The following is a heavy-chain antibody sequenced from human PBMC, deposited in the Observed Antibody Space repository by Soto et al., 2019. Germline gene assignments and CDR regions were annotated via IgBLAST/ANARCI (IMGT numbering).Heavy chain of an antibody. Sequence: QVQLVESGGGVVQPGRSLRLSCAASGFTFSSYGMHWVRQAPGKGLEWVAVIWYDGSKKYYADSVKGRFTISRDNSKNTLYLQMNSLRAEDTAVYYCARLDSGWCFDYWGQGTLVTVSS. CDR2: IWYDGSKK. D-gene: IGHD2-8*01. V-gene: IGHV3-33*01. J-gene: IGHJ4*02. CDR1: GFTFSSYG. CDR3: ARLDSGWCFDY.